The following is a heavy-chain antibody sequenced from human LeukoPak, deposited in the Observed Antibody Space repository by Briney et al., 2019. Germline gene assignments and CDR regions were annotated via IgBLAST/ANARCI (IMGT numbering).Heavy chain of an antibody. CDR1: GGSISSSSYY. D-gene: IGHD3-10*01. Sequence: SETLSLTCTVSGGSISSSSYYWGWIRQPPGKGLEWIGSIYYSGSTYYNPSLKSRVTISVDTSKNQFSLKLSSVTAADMAVYYCVGSGTDAFDIWGQGTMVTVSS. V-gene: IGHV4-39*07. CDR2: IYYSGST. J-gene: IGHJ3*02. CDR3: VGSGTDAFDI.